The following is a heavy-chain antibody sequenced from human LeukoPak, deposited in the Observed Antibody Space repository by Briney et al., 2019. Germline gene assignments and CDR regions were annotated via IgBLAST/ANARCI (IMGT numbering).Heavy chain of an antibody. Sequence: PSETLSLTCAVSGGSISSSNWWSWVRQPPGKGLEWIGEIYHSGSTIYNPSLRSRVTISVDNSKNQFSLKLSSVTAADTAVYYCARRRVAAAGTRDYWGQGTLVTVSS. J-gene: IGHJ4*02. CDR3: ARRRVAAAGTRDY. CDR1: GGSISSSNW. D-gene: IGHD6-13*01. V-gene: IGHV4-4*02. CDR2: IYHSGST.